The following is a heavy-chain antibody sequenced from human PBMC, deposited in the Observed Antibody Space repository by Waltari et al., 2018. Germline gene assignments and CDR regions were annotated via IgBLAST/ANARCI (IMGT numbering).Heavy chain of an antibody. CDR2: IIPMLGTA. CDR1: GGTFSNYG. J-gene: IGHJ6*03. Sequence: QVQLVQSGAEVKKPGSSVKVSCKASGGTFSNYGISWVRQAPGQGLEWMGGIIPMLGTANYAQKFQGRVTNTADESTSTAYMELSSLRSEDTAVYYCARDTSFCGGDCYNYYYYYMDVWGKGTTVTVSS. D-gene: IGHD2-21*01. CDR3: ARDTSFCGGDCYNYYYYYMDV. V-gene: IGHV1-69*11.